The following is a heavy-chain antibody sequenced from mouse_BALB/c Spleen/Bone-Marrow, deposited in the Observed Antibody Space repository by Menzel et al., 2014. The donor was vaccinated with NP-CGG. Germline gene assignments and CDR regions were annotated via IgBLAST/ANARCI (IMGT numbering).Heavy chain of an antibody. CDR2: INPDSSTI. V-gene: IGHV4-1*02. J-gene: IGHJ1*01. CDR1: GFDFSGYW. CDR3: ARLKYCSSFFF. Sequence: VQLQQSGGGLVQPGGSLKLSCAASGFDFSGYWMSWVRQAPGQGLEWIGQINPDSSTINYTPSLKDKFIISRDNASNTLYMQMSRVRSEDSAVYFCARLKYCSSFFFWGAGTTLTVSS. D-gene: IGHD1-1*01.